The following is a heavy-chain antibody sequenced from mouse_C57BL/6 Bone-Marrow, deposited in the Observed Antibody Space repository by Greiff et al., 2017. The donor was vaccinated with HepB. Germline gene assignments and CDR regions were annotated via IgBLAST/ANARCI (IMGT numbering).Heavy chain of an antibody. V-gene: IGHV5-15*01. Sequence: EVKLMESGGGLVQPGGSLKLSCAASGFTFSDYGMAWVRQAPRKGPEWVAFISNLAYSIYYADTVTGRFTISRENAKNTLYLEMSSLRSEDTAMYYCARQEDSYAMDYWGQGTSVTVSS. CDR1: GFTFSDYG. CDR3: ARQEDSYAMDY. J-gene: IGHJ4*01. CDR2: ISNLAYSI.